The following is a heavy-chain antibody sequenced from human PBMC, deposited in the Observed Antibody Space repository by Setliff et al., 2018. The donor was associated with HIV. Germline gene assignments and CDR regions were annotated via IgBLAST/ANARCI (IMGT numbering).Heavy chain of an antibody. J-gene: IGHJ4*02. CDR2: IYYSGTT. D-gene: IGHD6-6*01. V-gene: IGHV4-59*11. CDR1: GGSISNQY. Sequence: SETLSLTCTVSGGSISNQYWSWIRQPQGKGLEWIGYIYYSGTTHYNPSLKSRVAMSVDTSKNQFSLDLTSVTPAGTAVYYCARLRVSSSSQTFDHWGQGILVTVSS. CDR3: ARLRVSSSSQTFDH.